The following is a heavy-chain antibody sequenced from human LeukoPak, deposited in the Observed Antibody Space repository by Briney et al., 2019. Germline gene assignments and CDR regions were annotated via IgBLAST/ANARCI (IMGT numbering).Heavy chain of an antibody. Sequence: GGSLRLSCAASGFTFSSYAMHWVRQAPGKGLEWVVVISYDGSNKYYADSVKGRFTISRDNSKNTLYLQMNSLRAEDTAVYYCARDRGIVVVPAAMAGVFDYWGQGTLVTVSS. D-gene: IGHD2-2*01. CDR2: ISYDGSNK. CDR3: ARDRGIVVVPAAMAGVFDY. V-gene: IGHV3-30*04. CDR1: GFTFSSYA. J-gene: IGHJ4*02.